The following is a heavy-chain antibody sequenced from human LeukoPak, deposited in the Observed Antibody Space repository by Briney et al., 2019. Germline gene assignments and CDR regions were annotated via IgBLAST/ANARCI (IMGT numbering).Heavy chain of an antibody. J-gene: IGHJ4*02. D-gene: IGHD6-13*01. CDR2: IKQDGSEK. CDR3: ASEAAAGMDY. V-gene: IGHV3-7*01. Sequence: PGGSLRLSCAASGLTFSNTWMSWVRQAPGKGLEWVANIKQDGSEKYYVDSVKGRFTISRDNAKNSLYLQMNSLRAEDTAVYYCASEAAAGMDYWGQGTLVTVSS. CDR1: GLTFSNTW.